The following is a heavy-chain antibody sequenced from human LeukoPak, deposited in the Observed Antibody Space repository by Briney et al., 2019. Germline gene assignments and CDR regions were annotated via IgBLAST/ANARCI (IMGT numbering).Heavy chain of an antibody. Sequence: SETLSLTCAVSGGSISSGGYSWSWIRQPPGKGLEWIGYIYNSGSAYYNPSLNSRVALSIDWSKNQFSLRLSSLTAADTAVYYCAREVNYYGSGSYAWFDPWGQGTLVTVSS. V-gene: IGHV4-30-2*01. CDR1: GGSISSGGYS. D-gene: IGHD3-10*01. CDR3: AREVNYYGSGSYAWFDP. J-gene: IGHJ5*02. CDR2: IYNSGSA.